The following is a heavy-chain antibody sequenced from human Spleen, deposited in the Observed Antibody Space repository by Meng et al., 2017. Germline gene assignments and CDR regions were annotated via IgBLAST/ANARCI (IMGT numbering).Heavy chain of an antibody. CDR2: IYWDDDK. J-gene: IGHJ5*02. D-gene: IGHD6-6*01. V-gene: IGHV2-5*02. Sequence: QITLKESGPTLVKPTETLTLTCTFSGFSLTTSGVGVGWIRQPPGKALEWLALIYWDDDKRYSPSLKSRLTITKDTSKNQVILTMTNMDPVDTATYYCAHRGVAAIGNWFDPWGPGTLVTVSS. CDR3: AHRGVAAIGNWFDP. CDR1: GFSLTTSGVG.